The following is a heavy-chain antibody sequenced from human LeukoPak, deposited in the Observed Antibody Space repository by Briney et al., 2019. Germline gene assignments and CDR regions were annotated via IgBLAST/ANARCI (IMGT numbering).Heavy chain of an antibody. CDR2: IIPIFGTA. D-gene: IGHD3-10*01. Sequence: SVNVSCKASGGTFSSYAISWVRPAPGQGLEWMGGIIPIFGTANYAQEFQGRVTITTDESTSTAYMELSSLRSEDTAVYYCARSGSGSYYSSPPFDYWGQGTLVTVSS. CDR3: ARSGSGSYYSSPPFDY. V-gene: IGHV1-69*05. CDR1: GGTFSSYA. J-gene: IGHJ4*02.